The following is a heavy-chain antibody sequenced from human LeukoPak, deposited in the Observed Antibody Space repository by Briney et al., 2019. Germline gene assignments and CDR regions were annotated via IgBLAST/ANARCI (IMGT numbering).Heavy chain of an antibody. CDR3: ARDKTDSSTYSWFDP. Sequence: ASVKVSCKASGYTFTGYYMHWVRQAPGQGLEWMGISNPSGGSTSYAQKFQGRVTMTRDTSTSTIYMELSSLRSEDTAVYYCARDKTDSSTYSWFDPWGQGTLVTVSS. CDR1: GYTFTGYY. D-gene: IGHD6-13*01. V-gene: IGHV1-46*01. CDR2: SNPSGGST. J-gene: IGHJ5*02.